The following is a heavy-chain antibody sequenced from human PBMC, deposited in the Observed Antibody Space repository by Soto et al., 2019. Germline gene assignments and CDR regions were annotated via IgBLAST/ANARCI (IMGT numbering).Heavy chain of an antibody. CDR2: INPSGGST. V-gene: IGHV1-46*01. CDR3: ARARRVSMIVVVTRAPDAFDI. CDR1: GYTFTSYY. Sequence: GASVKVSCKASGYTFTSYYMHWVRQAPGQGLEWMGIINPSGGSTSYAQKFQGRVTMTRDTSTSTVYMELSSLRSEDTAVYYCARARRVSMIVVVTRAPDAFDIWGQGTMVTVSS. D-gene: IGHD3-22*01. J-gene: IGHJ3*02.